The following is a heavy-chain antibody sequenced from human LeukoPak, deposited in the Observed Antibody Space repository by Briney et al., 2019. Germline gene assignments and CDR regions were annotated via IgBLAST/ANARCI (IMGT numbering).Heavy chain of an antibody. V-gene: IGHV3-21*04. CDR2: ISGTSAYI. D-gene: IGHD3-3*01. Sequence: GGSLRLSCAASGFALRSYTVTWVRQAPWKGLEWVSSISGTSAYIYYAESVKGRFSISRDNVDNVVHLQMNSLRAEDTAVYYCARGRVVNWYFDLWGRGTLVTVSS. CDR3: ARGRVVNWYFDL. CDR1: GFALRSYT. J-gene: IGHJ2*01.